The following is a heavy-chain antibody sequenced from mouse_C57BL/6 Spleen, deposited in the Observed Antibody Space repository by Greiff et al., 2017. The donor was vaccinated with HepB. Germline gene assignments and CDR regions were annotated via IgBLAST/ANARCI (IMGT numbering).Heavy chain of an antibody. J-gene: IGHJ3*01. CDR3: ARRDGSGSFAY. V-gene: IGHV5-17*01. CDR1: GFTFSDYG. CDR2: ISSGSSTI. Sequence: EVQLQESGGGLVKPGGSLKLSCAASGFTFSDYGMHWVRQAPEKGLEWVAYISSGSSTIYYADTVKGRFTISRDNAKNTLFLQMTSLRSEDTAMYYCARRDGSGSFAYWGQGTLVTVSA. D-gene: IGHD3-2*02.